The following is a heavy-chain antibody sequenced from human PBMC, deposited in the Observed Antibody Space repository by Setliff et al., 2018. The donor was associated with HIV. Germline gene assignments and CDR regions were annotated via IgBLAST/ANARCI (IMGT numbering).Heavy chain of an antibody. CDR3: ARGLRITIFGVVIFGWFDP. J-gene: IGHJ5*02. Sequence: SETLSLTCTVSGGSISSYYWSWIRQPPGKGLEWIGYIYTSGSTYHSPSLESRVTISIDTSKNQFSLKLSSVTAADTAVYYCARGLRITIFGVVIFGWFDPWGQGTLVTVSS. CDR1: GGSISSYY. V-gene: IGHV4-4*09. D-gene: IGHD3-3*01. CDR2: IYTSGST.